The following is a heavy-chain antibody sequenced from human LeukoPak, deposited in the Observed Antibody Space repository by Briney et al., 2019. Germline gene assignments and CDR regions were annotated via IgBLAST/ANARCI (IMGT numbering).Heavy chain of an antibody. Sequence: SETLSLTCTVSGYSISSGYYWGWIRQPPGKGLEWIGSIYHSGSTYYNPSLKSRVTISVDTSKNQFSLKLSSVTAADTAVYYCARVSGAGYDGRGVFDYWGQGTLVTVSS. V-gene: IGHV4-38-2*02. CDR2: IYHSGST. D-gene: IGHD2-8*02. J-gene: IGHJ4*02. CDR3: ARVSGAGYDGRGVFDY. CDR1: GYSISSGYY.